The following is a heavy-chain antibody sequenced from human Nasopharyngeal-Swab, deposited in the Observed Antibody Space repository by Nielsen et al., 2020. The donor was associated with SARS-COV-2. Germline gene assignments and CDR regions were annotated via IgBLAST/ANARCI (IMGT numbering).Heavy chain of an antibody. D-gene: IGHD6-13*01. J-gene: IGHJ2*01. CDR1: GFTFSTYS. CDR2: ISGTSTYI. V-gene: IGHV3-21*01. Sequence: GESLKISCTASGFTFSTYSMNWVRQAPGKGLEWVSSISGTSTYIYYADSVKGRSTVSRDNARNSLYLQMNSLTGDDTAVYYCARDLVSSWRAIGNWYFDLWGRGTLVTVSS. CDR3: ARDLVSSWRAIGNWYFDL.